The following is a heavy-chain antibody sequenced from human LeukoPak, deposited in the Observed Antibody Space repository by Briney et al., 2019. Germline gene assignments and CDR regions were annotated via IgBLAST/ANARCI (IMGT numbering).Heavy chain of an antibody. CDR3: ATDYGYYFDY. Sequence: GGSLRLSCAASGFTFSSYGMHWVRQAPGKGLEWVAFIRYDGSGKYYADSVKGRFTISRDNAKNSLYLQIHSLRAEDTAVYFCATDYGYYFDYWGQGTLVAVSS. CDR2: IRYDGSGK. D-gene: IGHD4-17*01. J-gene: IGHJ4*02. V-gene: IGHV3-30*02. CDR1: GFTFSSYG.